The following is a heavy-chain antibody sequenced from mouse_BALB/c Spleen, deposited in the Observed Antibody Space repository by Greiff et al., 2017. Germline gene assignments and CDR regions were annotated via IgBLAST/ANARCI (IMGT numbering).Heavy chain of an antibody. D-gene: IGHD4-1*01. CDR2: ISYDGSN. V-gene: IGHV3-6*02. CDR3: ARARGGTAFAY. Sequence: EVQRVESGPGLVKPSQSLSLTCSVTGYSITSGYYWNWIRQFPGNKLEWMGYISYDGSNNYNPSLKNRISITRDTSKNQFFLKLNSVTTEDTATYYCARARGGTAFAYWGQGTLVTVSA. CDR1: GYSITSGYY. J-gene: IGHJ3*01.